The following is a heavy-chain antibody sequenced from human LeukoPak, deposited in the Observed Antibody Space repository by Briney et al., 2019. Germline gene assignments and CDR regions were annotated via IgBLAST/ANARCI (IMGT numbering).Heavy chain of an antibody. D-gene: IGHD7-27*01. CDR3: AHRLTGNIFDY. J-gene: IGHJ4*02. Sequence: SGRTLVKPTQTLTLTCTFSGFSLSTSGVGVGWIRQPPGKALEWLALIYWDDDKRYSPSLKSRLTITKDTSKNQVVLAMTNMDPVDTATYYCAHRLTGNIFDYWGQGTLVTVSS. V-gene: IGHV2-5*02. CDR2: IYWDDDK. CDR1: GFSLSTSGVG.